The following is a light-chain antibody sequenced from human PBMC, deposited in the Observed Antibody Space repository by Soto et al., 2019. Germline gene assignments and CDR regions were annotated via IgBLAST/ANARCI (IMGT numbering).Light chain of an antibody. CDR3: QPRNDCPRNS. CDR1: QSIANY. Sequence: IVVKQSADTVSLSPGERATLSCRASQSIANYVAWYHQRPGQAPRLVIYGASNRATDIPARFSGSGSGTDFTLTISSVEAEDFGVYYCQPRNDCPRNSFGQGTRLEIK. V-gene: IGKV3-11*01. J-gene: IGKJ5*01. CDR2: GAS.